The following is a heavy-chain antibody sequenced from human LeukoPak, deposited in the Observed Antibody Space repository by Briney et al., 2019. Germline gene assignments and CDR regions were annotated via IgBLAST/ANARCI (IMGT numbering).Heavy chain of an antibody. Sequence: GGSLRLSCAASGFTFSSYAMSWVRQAPGKGLEWVSGLSGRGSTIHSADSVKGRFIISRDNSKNTLYLRLNSLRVEDTAVYYCAKGDSYGSYWYFALWGRGTLVTVSS. J-gene: IGHJ2*01. CDR3: AKGDSYGSYWYFAL. CDR1: GFTFSSYA. CDR2: LSGRGSTI. D-gene: IGHD5-18*01. V-gene: IGHV3-23*01.